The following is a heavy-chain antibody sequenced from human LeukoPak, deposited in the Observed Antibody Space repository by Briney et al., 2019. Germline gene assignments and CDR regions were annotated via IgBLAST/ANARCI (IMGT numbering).Heavy chain of an antibody. CDR3: ARDAEQRISSKGIYSYYYIDV. V-gene: IGHV1-46*01. Sequence: GASVKVSCKASGYTFSNYYIYWVRQAPGQGLEWMGVINPSGGPTNYAPQFQGRVTMTGDMSTSTVYMELSSLRSEDTAVYYCARDAEQRISSKGIYSYYYIDVWGKGTTVTVTS. D-gene: IGHD6-13*01. CDR2: INPSGGPT. J-gene: IGHJ6*03. CDR1: GYTFSNYY.